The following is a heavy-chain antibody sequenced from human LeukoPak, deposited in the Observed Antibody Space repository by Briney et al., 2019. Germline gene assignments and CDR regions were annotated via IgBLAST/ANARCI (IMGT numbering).Heavy chain of an antibody. V-gene: IGHV3-9*01. CDR1: GFTFDDYA. CDR2: ISWNSGSI. D-gene: IGHD6-13*01. J-gene: IGHJ4*02. CDR3: AKDIAAAGTIGFDY. Sequence: SLRLSCAASGFTFDDYAMHWVRQAPGKGLEWVSGISWNSGSIGYADSVKGRFTISRDNAKNSLYLQMNSLRAEDTALYYCAKDIAAAGTIGFDYWGRGTLVTVSS.